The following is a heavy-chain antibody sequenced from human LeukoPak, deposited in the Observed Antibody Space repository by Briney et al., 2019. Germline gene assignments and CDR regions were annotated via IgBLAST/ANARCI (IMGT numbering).Heavy chain of an antibody. CDR1: GFTFSSYD. D-gene: IGHD2-21*01. CDR2: IGWAGDT. J-gene: IGHJ5*02. V-gene: IGHV3-13*01. Sequence: GGSLRLSCAASGFTFSSYDMHWVRQPTGKGLEWVSGIGWAGDTNYLGSVEGRFTISRDNAKNSLYLQMNSLRDGDTAVYYCARGLPGGLDPWGQGTLVTVSS. CDR3: ARGLPGGLDP.